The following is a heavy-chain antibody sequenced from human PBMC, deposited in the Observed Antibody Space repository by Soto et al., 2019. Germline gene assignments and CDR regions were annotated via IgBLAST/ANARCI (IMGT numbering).Heavy chain of an antibody. J-gene: IGHJ6*02. CDR2: IIPIFGTA. CDR3: ARGGYCTISSCYEDFYRGMDF. V-gene: IGHV1-69*13. Sequence: SVKLSCKASGGTFSSYAISWVRQAPGQGLEWMGGIIPIFGTANYAQKFQGRVAITADESTSTAYMELRSLRSDDTAVYYCARGGYCTISSCYEDFYRGMDFRAQGTTVT. D-gene: IGHD2-2*01. CDR1: GGTFSSYA.